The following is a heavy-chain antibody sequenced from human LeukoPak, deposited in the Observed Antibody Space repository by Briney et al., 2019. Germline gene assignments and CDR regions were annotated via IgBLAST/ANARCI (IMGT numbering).Heavy chain of an antibody. D-gene: IGHD3-22*01. V-gene: IGHV3-74*01. CDR3: ARTSRYLYYDSSYYDY. Sequence: GGSLRLSCAASGFTFSSYWMHWVRQAPGKGLVWVSRINSDGSSTSYADSVKGRFTISRDNAKNTLYLQMNSLRAEDTAVYYCARTSRYLYYDSSYYDYWGQGTLVTVSP. CDR1: GFTFSSYW. J-gene: IGHJ4*02. CDR2: INSDGSST.